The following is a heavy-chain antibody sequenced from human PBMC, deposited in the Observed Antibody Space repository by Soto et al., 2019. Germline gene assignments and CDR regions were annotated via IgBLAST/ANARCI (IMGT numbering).Heavy chain of an antibody. CDR2: ISYDGSNK. D-gene: IGHD2-15*01. CDR1: GFTFSSYA. Sequence: GGSLRLSCAASGFTFSSYAMHWVRQAPGKELEWVAVISYDGSNKYYADSVKGRFTISRGNSKNTLYLQMNSLRAEDTAVYYCAREGVVEVAFDIWGQGTMVTVSS. CDR3: AREGVVEVAFDI. J-gene: IGHJ3*02. V-gene: IGHV3-30-3*01.